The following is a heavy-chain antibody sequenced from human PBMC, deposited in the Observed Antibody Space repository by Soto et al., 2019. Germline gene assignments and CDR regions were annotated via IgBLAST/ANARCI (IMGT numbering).Heavy chain of an antibody. CDR1: GFRFTSYA. D-gene: IGHD3-16*02. V-gene: IGHV1-69*01. Sequence: GASAQVSFKASGFRFTSYAIRWVRQATGQVLEWMGGIIPIFGTANYAQKFQGRVTITADESTSTAYMELSSLRSEDTAVYYCASGSYDYVWGSYRYIDYWGQGNLVTVSS. J-gene: IGHJ4*02. CDR2: IIPIFGTA. CDR3: ASGSYDYVWGSYRYIDY.